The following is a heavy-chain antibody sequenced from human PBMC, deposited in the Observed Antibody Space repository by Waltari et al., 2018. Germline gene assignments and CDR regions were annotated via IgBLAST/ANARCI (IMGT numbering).Heavy chain of an antibody. CDR2: ISYDGSNK. CDR1: GFTFSSYA. J-gene: IGHJ6*02. CDR3: AMLDYYGSGSYSYYYYYGMDV. Sequence: QVQLVESGGGVVQPGRSLRLSCAASGFTFSSYAMHWVRQAPGKGLEWVAVISYDGSNKYYADSVKGRFTISRDNSKNTLYLQMNSLRAEDTAVYYCAMLDYYGSGSYSYYYYYGMDVWGQ. D-gene: IGHD3-10*01. V-gene: IGHV3-30*01.